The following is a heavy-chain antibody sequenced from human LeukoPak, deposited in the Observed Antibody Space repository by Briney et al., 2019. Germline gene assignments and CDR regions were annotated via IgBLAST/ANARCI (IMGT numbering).Heavy chain of an antibody. CDR2: INPNSGGT. V-gene: IGHV1-2*04. D-gene: IGHD2-21*02. CDR3: ARGEDIVVVTAPRGDAFDI. Sequence: ASVKVSCKASGYTFTDYYVHWVRQAPGQGLEWMGWINPNSGGTHYAQEFQGWVTMTRDTSISTAYMELSRLRSDDTAVYYCARGEDIVVVTAPRGDAFDIWGQGTMVTVSS. CDR1: GYTFTDYY. J-gene: IGHJ3*02.